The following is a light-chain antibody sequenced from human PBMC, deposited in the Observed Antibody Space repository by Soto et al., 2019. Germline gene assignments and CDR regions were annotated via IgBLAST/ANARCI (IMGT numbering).Light chain of an antibody. CDR1: QSIGSDS. V-gene: IGKV3-20*01. CDR2: DTS. CDR3: QQSGSSLWT. Sequence: EIVLTQSPGTLSLSPGQRATLSCRASQSIGSDSLSWYQQKPGQAPMLLIYDTSTRAPGIADRFGGRGSVTVFTLTIDRLEPEDYAVYSCQQSGSSLWTFGQGTKVEIK. J-gene: IGKJ1*01.